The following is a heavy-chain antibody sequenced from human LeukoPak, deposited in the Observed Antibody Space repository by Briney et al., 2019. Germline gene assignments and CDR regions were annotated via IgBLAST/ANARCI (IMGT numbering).Heavy chain of an antibody. D-gene: IGHD2-15*01. V-gene: IGHV3-49*04. CDR3: SRGRYCSGGSCGS. CDR2: IGGKASGGTT. Sequence: GGSLRLSCAASGFTFSSYTMNWVRQAPGKGLEWVGFIGGKASGGTTEYAASVKGRFTISRDDSKSIAYLQMNSLKTEDTAVYYCSRGRYCSGGSCGSWGQGTLVTVSS. CDR1: GFTFSSYT. J-gene: IGHJ5*02.